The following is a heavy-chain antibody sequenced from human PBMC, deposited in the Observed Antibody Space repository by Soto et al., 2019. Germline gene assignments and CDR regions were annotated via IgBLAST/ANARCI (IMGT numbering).Heavy chain of an antibody. CDR3: ARDVGGTGYSSSWYTFQH. D-gene: IGHD6-13*01. Sequence: EVQLVESGGGLVQPGGSLRLSCAASGFTFSSYSMNWVRQAPGKGLEWVSYISSSSSTIYYADSVKGRFTIYRDNAKNSLYLQMNSLRDEDTAVYYCARDVGGTGYSSSWYTFQHWGQGTLVTVSS. CDR1: GFTFSSYS. V-gene: IGHV3-48*02. CDR2: ISSSSSTI. J-gene: IGHJ1*01.